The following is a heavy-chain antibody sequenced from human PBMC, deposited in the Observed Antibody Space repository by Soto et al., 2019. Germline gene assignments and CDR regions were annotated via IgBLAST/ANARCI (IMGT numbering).Heavy chain of an antibody. J-gene: IGHJ4*02. D-gene: IGHD3-10*01. V-gene: IGHV1-2*04. Sequence: ASVKVSCKASDYSFADYYMHWVRQAPGQGLEWMGWINPNTGVTHSAQKFQGWVTMTRDTSISTAYMELSRLRSDDTAVYYCARWCSYGSGSLYYFDYWGRGTLVTVSS. CDR3: ARWCSYGSGSLYYFDY. CDR1: DYSFADYY. CDR2: INPNTGVT.